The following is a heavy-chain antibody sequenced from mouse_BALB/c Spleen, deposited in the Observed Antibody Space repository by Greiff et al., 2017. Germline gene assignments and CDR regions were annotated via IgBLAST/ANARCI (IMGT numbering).Heavy chain of an antibody. D-gene: IGHD2-14*01. CDR1: GFNIKDTY. V-gene: IGHV14-3*02. CDR2: IDPANGNT. Sequence: EVQLQQSGAELVKPGASVKLSCTASGFNIKDTYMHWVKQRPEQGLEWIGRIDPANGNTKYDPKFQGKATITADTSSNTAYLQLSSLTSEDTAVYYCAREGYYGYGDYAMDYWGQGTSVTVSS. J-gene: IGHJ4*01. CDR3: AREGYYGYGDYAMDY.